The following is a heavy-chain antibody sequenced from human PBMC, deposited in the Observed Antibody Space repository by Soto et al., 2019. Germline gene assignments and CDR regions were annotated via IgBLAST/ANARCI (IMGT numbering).Heavy chain of an antibody. D-gene: IGHD3-22*01. CDR2: IIPIFGTA. V-gene: IGHV1-69*13. CDR3: AREPITELTYYYDSSGYYSAEFDY. Sequence: SVKVSCKASGGTFSSYAISWVRQAPGQGLEWMGGIIPIFGTANYAQKFQGRVTITADESTSTAYMELSSLRSEDTAVYYCAREPITELTYYYDSSGYYSAEFDYWGQGTLVTVSS. CDR1: GGTFSSYA. J-gene: IGHJ4*02.